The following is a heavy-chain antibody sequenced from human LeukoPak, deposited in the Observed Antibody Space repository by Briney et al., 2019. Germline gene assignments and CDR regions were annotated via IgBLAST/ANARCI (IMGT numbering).Heavy chain of an antibody. CDR1: GFTFSDYY. Sequence: PGGSLRLSCAASGFTFSDYYMSWIRQAPGKGLEWTSYISSSGSTIYCTDSVKGRFTISRDNAKNSLYLHMSSLRAEDTAVYYCARVRFYYRDAFDIWGQGTMVTVSS. V-gene: IGHV3-11*01. CDR3: ARVRFYYRDAFDI. D-gene: IGHD3-22*01. J-gene: IGHJ3*02. CDR2: ISSSGSTI.